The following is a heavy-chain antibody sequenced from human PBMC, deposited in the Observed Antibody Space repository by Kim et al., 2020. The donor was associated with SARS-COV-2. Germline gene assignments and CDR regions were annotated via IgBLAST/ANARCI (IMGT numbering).Heavy chain of an antibody. Sequence: GNADYADSVRGRFNISRDSSKDTLYLQMNSMRAEDTGVYYCARDHLDGYNNWGQGTLVTVSS. D-gene: IGHD5-12*01. V-gene: IGHV3-53*01. CDR2: GNA. J-gene: IGHJ4*02. CDR3: ARDHLDGYNN.